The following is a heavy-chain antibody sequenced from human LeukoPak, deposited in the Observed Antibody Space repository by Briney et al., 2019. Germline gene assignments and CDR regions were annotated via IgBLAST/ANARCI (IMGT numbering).Heavy chain of an antibody. CDR3: ARDSRENYYDSSGYVGVRGPYYFDY. V-gene: IGHV1-46*01. D-gene: IGHD3-22*01. CDR2: INPTSGGT. J-gene: IGHJ4*02. CDR1: GYTFTGYY. Sequence: ASVKVSCKTSGYTFTGYYIQWVRQAPGQGLEWMGYINPTSGGTSYAQKFQGRVTMTRDTSTSTVYMELSSLRSEDTAVYYCARDSRENYYDSSGYVGVRGPYYFDYWGQGTLVTVSS.